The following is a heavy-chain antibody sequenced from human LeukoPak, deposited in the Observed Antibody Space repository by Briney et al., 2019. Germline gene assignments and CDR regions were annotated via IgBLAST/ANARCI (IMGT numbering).Heavy chain of an antibody. CDR2: ISSSSSYI. J-gene: IGHJ5*02. CDR3: ARPRGGYSYGFFDP. D-gene: IGHD5-18*01. Sequence: PGGSLRLSCAASGFTFSSYSMNWVRQAPGKGLEWVSSISSSSSYIYYADSVKGRFTISRDNAKNSLYLQMNSLRAEDTAVYYCARPRGGYSYGFFDPWGQGTLVTVSS. CDR1: GFTFSSYS. V-gene: IGHV3-21*01.